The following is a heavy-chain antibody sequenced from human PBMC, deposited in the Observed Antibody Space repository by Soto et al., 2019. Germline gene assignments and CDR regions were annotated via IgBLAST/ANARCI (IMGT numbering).Heavy chain of an antibody. V-gene: IGHV4-34*01. D-gene: IGHD3-10*01. CDR2: INHSGST. J-gene: IGHJ4*02. CDR3: ARRHGLDIDAYY. CDR1: GGSFSDFY. Sequence: PSETLSLTCAVYGGSFSDFYWTWIRQPPGKGLEWIGEINHSGSTNYNPSLKSRVAISVDTSKNQFSLNLTSVTAADTAVYFCARRHGLDIDAYYWGQGILVT.